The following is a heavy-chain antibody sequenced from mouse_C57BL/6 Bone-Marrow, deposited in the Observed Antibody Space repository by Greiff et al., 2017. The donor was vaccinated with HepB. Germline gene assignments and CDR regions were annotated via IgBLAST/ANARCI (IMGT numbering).Heavy chain of an antibody. Sequence: ESGPGLVKPSQSLSLTCSVTGYSITSGHYWNWIRQFPGNKLEWMGYISYDGSNNYNPSLKNRISITRDTSKNQFFLKLNSVTTEDTATYYCARGGYYGSRGFDYWGQGTTLTVSS. CDR2: ISYDGSN. D-gene: IGHD1-1*01. J-gene: IGHJ2*01. CDR1: GYSITSGHY. V-gene: IGHV3-6*01. CDR3: ARGGYYGSRGFDY.